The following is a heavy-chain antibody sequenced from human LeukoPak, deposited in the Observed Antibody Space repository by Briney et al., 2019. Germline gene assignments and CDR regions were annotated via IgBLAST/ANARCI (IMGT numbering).Heavy chain of an antibody. CDR3: ARSSDEYYFDY. J-gene: IGHJ4*02. V-gene: IGHV3-30*04. CDR1: GFTFSSYA. D-gene: IGHD3-22*01. Sequence: GGSLRLSCAASGFTFSSYAMHWVRQAPGKGLEWVAVISYDGSNKYYADSVKGRFTISRDNSKNTLYLQTNSLRAEDTAVYYCARSSDEYYFDYWGQGTLVTVSS. CDR2: ISYDGSNK.